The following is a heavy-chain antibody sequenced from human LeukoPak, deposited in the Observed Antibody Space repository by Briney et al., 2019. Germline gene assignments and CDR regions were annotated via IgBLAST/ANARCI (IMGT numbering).Heavy chain of an antibody. CDR2: ISSGGSTI. Sequence: GGSLRLSCAASGFTFSDYYMSWIRQAPGKGLEWVSYISSGGSTIYYADSVKGRFTISRDNAKNSLYLQMSSLRAEDAAVYYCARYSSPTLYSSSWYYFEYWGQGTQVTVSS. D-gene: IGHD6-13*01. J-gene: IGHJ4*02. CDR1: GFTFSDYY. V-gene: IGHV3-11*01. CDR3: ARYSSPTLYSSSWYYFEY.